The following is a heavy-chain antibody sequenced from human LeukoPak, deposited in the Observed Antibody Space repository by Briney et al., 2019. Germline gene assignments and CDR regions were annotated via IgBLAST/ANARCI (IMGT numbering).Heavy chain of an antibody. CDR2: ISGSDGST. CDR3: AKDSAKKYDDY. Sequence: GRSLRLSCAASGFTFDDYAMHWVRQGPGKGLEWVSGISGSDGSTNYADSVKGRFTISRENSKNTLYLQMNSLRAEDTAVYYCAKDSAKKYDDYWGQGTLVTVSS. V-gene: IGHV3-23*01. D-gene: IGHD2/OR15-2a*01. J-gene: IGHJ4*02. CDR1: GFTFDDYA.